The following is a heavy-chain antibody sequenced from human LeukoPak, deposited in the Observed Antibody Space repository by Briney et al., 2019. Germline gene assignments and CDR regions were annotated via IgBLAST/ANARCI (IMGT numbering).Heavy chain of an antibody. V-gene: IGHV4-59*01. J-gene: IGHJ4*02. CDR3: ARARHDYYGSGSYYGYYFDY. D-gene: IGHD3-10*01. Sequence: SETLSLTCTVSGGSISSYYWSWIRQPPGKGLEWIGYIYYSGSTNYNPSLKSRVTISVDTSKNQFSLKLSSVTAADTAVYYCARARHDYYGSGSYYGYYFDYRGQGTLVTVSS. CDR2: IYYSGST. CDR1: GGSISSYY.